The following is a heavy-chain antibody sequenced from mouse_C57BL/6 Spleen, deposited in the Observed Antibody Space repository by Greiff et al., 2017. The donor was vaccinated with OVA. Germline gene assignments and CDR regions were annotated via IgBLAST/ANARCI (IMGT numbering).Heavy chain of an antibody. CDR3: ARPLYYYGSSLFDY. D-gene: IGHD1-1*01. CDR1: GYTFTSYW. J-gene: IGHJ2*01. Sequence: VQLQQSGPELVKPGASVKLSCKASGYTFTSYWMHWVKQRPGQGLEWIGNINPSNGGTNYNEKFKSKATLTVDKSSSTAYMQLSSLTSEDSAVYYCARPLYYYGSSLFDYWGQGTTLTVSS. V-gene: IGHV1-53*01. CDR2: INPSNGGT.